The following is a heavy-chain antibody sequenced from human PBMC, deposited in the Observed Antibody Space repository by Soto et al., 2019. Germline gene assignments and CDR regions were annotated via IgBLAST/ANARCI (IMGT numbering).Heavy chain of an antibody. J-gene: IGHJ6*02. CDR1: GYTFTGYY. D-gene: IGHD3-3*01. CDR3: ASGLRFLEWLSNGMDV. V-gene: IGHV1-2*02. Sequence: ASVKVSCKASGYTFTGYYMHWVRQAPGQGLEWMGWINPNSGGTNYAQKFQGRVTMTRDTSISTAYMELSRLRSDDTAVYYCASGLRFLEWLSNGMDVWGQGTTVTVSS. CDR2: INPNSGGT.